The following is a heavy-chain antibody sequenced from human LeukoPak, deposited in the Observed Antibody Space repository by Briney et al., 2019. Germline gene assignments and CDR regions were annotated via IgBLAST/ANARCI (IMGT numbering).Heavy chain of an antibody. V-gene: IGHV3-30-3*02. Sequence: GGSLRLSCAASGFTFSSYAMHWVRQAPGKGLEWVAVISYDGSNKYYADSVKGRFTISRDNSKNTLYLQMNSLRAEDTAVYYCAKDSAAHHYYYGMDVWGQGTTVTVSS. CDR2: ISYDGSNK. J-gene: IGHJ6*02. CDR3: AKDSAAHHYYYGMDV. D-gene: IGHD2-2*01. CDR1: GFTFSSYA.